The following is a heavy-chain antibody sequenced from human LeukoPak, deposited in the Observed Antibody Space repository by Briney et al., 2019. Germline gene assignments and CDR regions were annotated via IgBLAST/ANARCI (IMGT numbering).Heavy chain of an antibody. V-gene: IGHV1-46*01. D-gene: IGHD3-10*01. J-gene: IGHJ4*02. CDR3: ARENGSGSYYGVGYFDC. Sequence: ASVKVSCKASGYTFTSYYMHWVRQAPGQGLEWMGIINPSGGSTSYAQKFQGRVTMTRDTSTSTVYMELSSLRSEDTAVYYCARENGSGSYYGVGYFDCWGQGTLVTVSS. CDR2: INPSGGST. CDR1: GYTFTSYY.